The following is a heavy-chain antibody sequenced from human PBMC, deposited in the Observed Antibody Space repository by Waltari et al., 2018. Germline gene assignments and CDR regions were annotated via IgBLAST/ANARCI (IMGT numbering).Heavy chain of an antibody. V-gene: IGHV3-23*04. Sequence: EVQLVESGGGLVQPGGSLRLSCAASGFTFSSYAMSWVRQAPGKGLELVSAISGSGGSTYSADSVKGRFTISRDNSKNTLYLQMNSLRAEDTAVYYCAKDSRYCSGGSCYHFDYWGQGTLVTVSS. D-gene: IGHD2-15*01. CDR2: ISGSGGST. CDR1: GFTFSSYA. J-gene: IGHJ4*02. CDR3: AKDSRYCSGGSCYHFDY.